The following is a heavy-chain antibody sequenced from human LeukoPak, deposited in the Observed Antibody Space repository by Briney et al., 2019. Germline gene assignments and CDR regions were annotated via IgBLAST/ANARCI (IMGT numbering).Heavy chain of an antibody. CDR1: GFTFSTYS. V-gene: IGHV3-48*01. D-gene: IGHD1-1*01. CDR2: ISRSSSTI. Sequence: GGSLRLSCAASGFTFSTYSMGWVRQAPGKGLEWVSYISRSSSTIYYADSVKGRFTISRDNSENMVYLQMNSLRAEDTAVYYCAKDRALWSFDYWGQGTLVTVSS. CDR3: AKDRALWSFDY. J-gene: IGHJ4*02.